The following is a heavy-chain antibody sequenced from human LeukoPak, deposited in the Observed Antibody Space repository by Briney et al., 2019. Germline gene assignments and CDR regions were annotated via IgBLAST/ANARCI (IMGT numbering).Heavy chain of an antibody. Sequence: SETLSLTCTVSGDSIGSNYYYWGWIRQPPGKGLEWIGSIYYSGSTYYNPSLKSRVTISVDTSKNQFSLKLSSVTAADTAVYYCAKGGLGSGSDYGMDVWGQGTTVTVSS. J-gene: IGHJ6*02. V-gene: IGHV4-39*01. CDR1: GDSIGSNYYY. CDR3: AKGGLGSGSDYGMDV. D-gene: IGHD3-10*01. CDR2: IYYSGST.